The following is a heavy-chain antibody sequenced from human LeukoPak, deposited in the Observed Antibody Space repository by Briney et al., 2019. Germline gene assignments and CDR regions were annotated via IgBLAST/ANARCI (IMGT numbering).Heavy chain of an antibody. CDR3: ARRGDWDAFDI. CDR2: IKQDGSDK. CDR1: GFTFSSYW. V-gene: IGHV3-7*01. D-gene: IGHD2-21*02. J-gene: IGHJ3*02. Sequence: GGSLRLSCAASGFTFSSYWMSWVRQAPGKGLEWVANIKQDGSDKYYVDSVKGRFTISRDNPKNSLYLQMNSLRAEDKAVYYCARRGDWDAFDIWGQGTMVTVSS.